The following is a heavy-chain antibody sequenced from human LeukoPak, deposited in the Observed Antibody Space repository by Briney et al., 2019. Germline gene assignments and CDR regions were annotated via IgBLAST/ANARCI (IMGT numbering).Heavy chain of an antibody. CDR3: ARAYFGVVIAALDY. D-gene: IGHD3-3*01. CDR2: IWYDGSNK. V-gene: IGHV3-33*01. J-gene: IGHJ4*02. Sequence: GRSLRLSCAASGFTFSSYGMHWVRQAPGKGLEWVAVIWYDGSNKYYADSVKGRFTISRDNSKNTLYLQMNSLRAEDTAVYYCARAYFGVVIAALDYWGQGTLVTVSS. CDR1: GFTFSSYG.